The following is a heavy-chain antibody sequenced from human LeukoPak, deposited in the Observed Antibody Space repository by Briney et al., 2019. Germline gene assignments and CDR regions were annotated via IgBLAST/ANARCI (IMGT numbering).Heavy chain of an antibody. CDR3: ASTGGPIRYFDWFGDNWFDP. CDR1: GFSITSGYF. D-gene: IGHD3-9*01. J-gene: IGHJ5*02. Sequence: SETLSLTCTVSGFSITSGYFWGWIRQPPGKGLEWIGNIYTTGTGSTYYNPSVKSRVTISSDRSKNQFSLKLNSVTAAGSAVYYCASTGGPIRYFDWFGDNWFDPWGQGTLVTVSS. CDR2: IYTTGTGST. V-gene: IGHV4-38-2*02.